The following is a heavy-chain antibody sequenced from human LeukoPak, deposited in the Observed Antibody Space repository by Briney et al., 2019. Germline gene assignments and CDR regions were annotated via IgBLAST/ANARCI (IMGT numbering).Heavy chain of an antibody. J-gene: IGHJ4*02. D-gene: IGHD3-10*01. V-gene: IGHV3-33*01. CDR3: ARDRYYGSGSYEDY. Sequence: GGSLRLSCAASGFTFSSYGMHWVRQAPGKGLEWVAVIWYDGSNKYYADSVKGRFTISRDNSKNTLYLQMNSLRAEDTAVYYCARDRYYGSGSYEDYWGQGTLVTVSS. CDR1: GFTFSSYG. CDR2: IWYDGSNK.